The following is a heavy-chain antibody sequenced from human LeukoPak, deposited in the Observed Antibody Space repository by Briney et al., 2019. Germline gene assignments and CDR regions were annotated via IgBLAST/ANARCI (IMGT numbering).Heavy chain of an antibody. CDR1: GFTFSSYE. J-gene: IGHJ4*02. CDR3: VRDPGITGTSY. CDR2: ISGSGSTR. D-gene: IGHD1-20*01. Sequence: GGSLRLSCAASGFTFSSYEMNWVRQGPGKGLEWVSYISGSGSTRYYTDSVKGRFTISRDNAKNSLYLQMNSLRAEDTAVYYCVRDPGITGTSYWGQGTLVTVSS. V-gene: IGHV3-48*03.